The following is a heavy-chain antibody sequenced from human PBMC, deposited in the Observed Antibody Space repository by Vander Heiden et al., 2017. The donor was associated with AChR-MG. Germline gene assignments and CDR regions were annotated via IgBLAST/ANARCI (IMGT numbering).Heavy chain of an antibody. V-gene: IGHV2-5*02. D-gene: IGHD4-4*01. CDR3: AHSFYSNYVGARWWGFDH. J-gene: IGHJ5*02. CDR2: SDWDDDK. CDR1: GFSLRTSGVG. Sequence: QIPLQESAPTLVKPTQPLTLTCTFSGFSLRTSGVGVGWIRQPPGKALEWLALSDWDDDKRYSPSRKSRLTITKDTTKSQVVITMTNMDPVDTATYYCAHSFYSNYVGARWWGFDHWGQGTLVTVSS.